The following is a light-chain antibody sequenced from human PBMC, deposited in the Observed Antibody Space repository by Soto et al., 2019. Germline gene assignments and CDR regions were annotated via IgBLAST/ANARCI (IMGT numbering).Light chain of an antibody. J-gene: IGLJ3*02. CDR3: CSYTSSSTWV. CDR1: SSDIGGYTS. CDR2: DVR. Sequence: QSALTQPASVSGSPGQSITISCSGTSSDIGGYTSVSWFQQHPGKAPKLIIHDVRRRPSGISHRFSGSKSDNTASLTISGLQADDDADYYCCSYTSSSTWVFGGGTKLTVL. V-gene: IGLV2-14*03.